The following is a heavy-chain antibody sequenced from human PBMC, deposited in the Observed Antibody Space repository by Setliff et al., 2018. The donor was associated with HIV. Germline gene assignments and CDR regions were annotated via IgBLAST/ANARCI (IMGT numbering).Heavy chain of an antibody. CDR1: GGSISTYY. Sequence: SETLSLTCTVSGGSISTYYWSWIRQAPGRGLEWIGYIYYTGRTNYNPSLKSRVTMSLDSPKKQFSLKLSSVTAADTAVYFCARDVGGFTVFAVPRGGFDPWGQGTLVTVS. V-gene: IGHV4-59*01. D-gene: IGHD3-3*01. J-gene: IGHJ5*02. CDR3: ARDVGGFTVFAVPRGGFDP. CDR2: IYYTGRT.